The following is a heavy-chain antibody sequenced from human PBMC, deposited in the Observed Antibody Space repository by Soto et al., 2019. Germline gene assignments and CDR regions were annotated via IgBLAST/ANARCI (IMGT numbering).Heavy chain of an antibody. J-gene: IGHJ5*02. CDR3: ARGHTTSPNWFDP. D-gene: IGHD2-2*01. CDR2: IKQDGSEK. CDR1: GFTFSSYW. Sequence: EVQLVESGGGLVQPEGSLRLSCAASGFTFSSYWMRWVRQAPGKGLEWVANIKQDGSEKFYVDSVKGRFTISKDNAKNSGYLQMNSLRAEDTAVYYCARGHTTSPNWFDPWGQGTLVTVSS. V-gene: IGHV3-7*03.